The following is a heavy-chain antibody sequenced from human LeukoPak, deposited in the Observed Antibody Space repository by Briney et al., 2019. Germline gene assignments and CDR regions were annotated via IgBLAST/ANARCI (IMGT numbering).Heavy chain of an antibody. CDR2: ISTYNGNT. CDR3: ATPGVFGVVRTPESHAFDI. CDR1: GYTFTTYG. V-gene: IGHV1-18*01. Sequence: GASVKVSCKASGYTFTTYGISWVRQAPGQGLEWMEWISTYNGNTNYAQKLQGRVTMTTDTSTSTAYMELSSLRSEDTAVYYCATPGVFGVVRTPESHAFDIWGQGTMVTVSS. D-gene: IGHD3-3*01. J-gene: IGHJ3*02.